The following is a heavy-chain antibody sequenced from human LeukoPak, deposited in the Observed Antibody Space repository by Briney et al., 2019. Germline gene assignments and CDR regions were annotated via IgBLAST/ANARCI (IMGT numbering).Heavy chain of an antibody. Sequence: ASVKVSCKASGYTFTSYCMHWVRQAPGQGLEWMGTINPSGGSTSYAQKFQGRVTMTRDTSTSTVYMELSSLRSEDTAVYYCARVLTGYKVREYDAFDIWGQGTMVTVSS. CDR2: INPSGGST. D-gene: IGHD3-9*01. J-gene: IGHJ3*02. CDR3: ARVLTGYKVREYDAFDI. CDR1: GYTFTSYC. V-gene: IGHV1-46*01.